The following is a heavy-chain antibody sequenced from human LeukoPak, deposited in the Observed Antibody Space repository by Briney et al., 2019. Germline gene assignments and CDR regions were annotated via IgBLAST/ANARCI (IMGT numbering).Heavy chain of an antibody. D-gene: IGHD2-8*02. CDR1: GGSFSGYY. CDR3: ARGLTGGHRTDLKDYYYYYYMDV. Sequence: PSETLSLTCAVYGGSFSGYYWSWIRQPPGKGLEWIGEINHSGSTNYNPSLKSRVTISVDTSENQFSLKLSSVTAADTAVYYCARGLTGGHRTDLKDYYYYYYMDVWGKGTTVTVSS. CDR2: INHSGST. J-gene: IGHJ6*03. V-gene: IGHV4-34*01.